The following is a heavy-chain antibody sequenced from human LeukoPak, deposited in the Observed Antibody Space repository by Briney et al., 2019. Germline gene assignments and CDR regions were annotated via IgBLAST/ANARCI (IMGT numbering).Heavy chain of an antibody. D-gene: IGHD1-1*01. V-gene: IGHV4-30-4*01. CDR1: GGSLSSGDEF. J-gene: IGHJ4*02. CDR3: ARDQAANSNDRTPYFDY. CDR2: IYYSGST. Sequence: PSETLSLPCTDSGGSLSSGDEFGRWIRQPPGKGLEWIGYIYYSGSTYYNPSLKSRVTISVDTSKDHFSLKLRSVTAAHTAVYYCARDQAANSNDRTPYFDYWGQGTLVTVSS.